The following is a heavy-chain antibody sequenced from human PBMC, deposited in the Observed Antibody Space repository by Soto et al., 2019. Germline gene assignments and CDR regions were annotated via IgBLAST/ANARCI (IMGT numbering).Heavy chain of an antibody. Sequence: EVQLLESGGGLVQPGGSLRLSCAASGFIFTDYAMSWVRQAPGKGLEWVSSINTADAGTNYADSVKGRFTISRDNSKKLSILQITPRRVGPGPIFSCAKTSHPPSGARGTLVTVS. CDR2: INTADAGT. CDR1: GFIFTDYA. J-gene: IGHJ4*02. CDR3: AKTSHPPS. V-gene: IGHV3-23*01.